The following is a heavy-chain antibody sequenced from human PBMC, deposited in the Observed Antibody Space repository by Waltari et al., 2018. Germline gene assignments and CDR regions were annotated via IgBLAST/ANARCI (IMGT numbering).Heavy chain of an antibody. CDR3: ATSPIALFCTLY. CDR2: FDPEDGET. CDR1: S. J-gene: IGHJ4*02. V-gene: IGHV1-24*01. Sequence: SRRWVGQATGKGLGWMGGFDPEDGETSYAQSFQGRVTMTEDTSTDTAYMEVSSLRSEDTAVYYCATSPIALFCTLYWGQGTLVTVSS. D-gene: IGHD6-13*01.